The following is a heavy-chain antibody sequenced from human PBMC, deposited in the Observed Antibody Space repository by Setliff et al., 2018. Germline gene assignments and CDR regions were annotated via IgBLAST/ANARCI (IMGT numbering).Heavy chain of an antibody. CDR3: RFWSSHYKNDF. J-gene: IGHJ4*02. V-gene: IGHV4-34*01. D-gene: IGHD3-3*01. CDR2: INQSGNT. CDR1: GGSFSDYY. Sequence: PSETLSLTCTVYGGSFSDYYWGWIRQSPGKRPEWIAEINQSGNTNYNPPLNSRVSVSVDMPTNQFSLKVFSVTAADTAVYYCRFWSSHYKNDFWGRGILVTVSS.